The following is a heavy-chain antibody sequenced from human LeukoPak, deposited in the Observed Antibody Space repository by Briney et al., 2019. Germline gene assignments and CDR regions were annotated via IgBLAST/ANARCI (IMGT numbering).Heavy chain of an antibody. CDR3: ARDAPPDYGGNTHPPPFDY. CDR2: IIPIFGTA. CDR1: GGTFSSYA. V-gene: IGHV1-69*13. J-gene: IGHJ4*02. D-gene: IGHD4-23*01. Sequence: SVKVSCKASGGTFSSYAISWVRQAPGQGLEWMGGIIPIFGTANYAQKFQGRVTITADESTSTAYMELSSLRSEDTAVYYCARDAPPDYGGNTHPPPFDYWGQGSLVTVSS.